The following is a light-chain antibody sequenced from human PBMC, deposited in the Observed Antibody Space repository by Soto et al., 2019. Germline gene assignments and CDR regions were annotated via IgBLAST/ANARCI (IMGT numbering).Light chain of an antibody. CDR3: QESYNTLSWT. J-gene: IGKJ1*01. Sequence: DIQMTQSPYSLSASVGDRVTITCRASQSISIYLNWYQQKPGKAPKVLIYSESTLQSGVPSRFSGSGSGTDFTLTISSLQPEDFATYYCQESYNTLSWTFGQGTKVEIK. V-gene: IGKV1-39*01. CDR2: SES. CDR1: QSISIY.